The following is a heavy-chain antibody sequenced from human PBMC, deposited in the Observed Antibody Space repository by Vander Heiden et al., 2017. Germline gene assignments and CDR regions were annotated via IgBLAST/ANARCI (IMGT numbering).Heavy chain of an antibody. J-gene: IGHJ4*02. CDR2: VSYDGSSK. CDR3: AKGTYYYDSSGYAY. Sequence: QVQLVESGGGVVQPGRSLRLSCAASGFTFSSYAMHWVRQAQGRGLEWVAVVSYDGSSKYYADSVKGRFTISRDNSKDTLYLQMNSLRAEDTAVYYCAKGTYYYDSSGYAYWGQGTLVTVSS. CDR1: GFTFSSYA. D-gene: IGHD3-22*01. V-gene: IGHV3-30*18.